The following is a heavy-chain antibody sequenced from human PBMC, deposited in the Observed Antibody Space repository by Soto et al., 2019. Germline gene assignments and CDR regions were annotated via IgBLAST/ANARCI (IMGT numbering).Heavy chain of an antibody. J-gene: IGHJ4*02. D-gene: IGHD3-3*01. V-gene: IGHV1-18*01. CDR3: ARDIADFWSGYGPDY. Sequence: ASVKVSCKASGYTFTSYGISWVRQAPGQGLEWMGWISAYNGNTNYAQKLQGRVTMTTDTSTSTAYMELRSLRSDDTAVYYCARDIADFWSGYGPDYWGQGTLVTVSS. CDR1: GYTFTSYG. CDR2: ISAYNGNT.